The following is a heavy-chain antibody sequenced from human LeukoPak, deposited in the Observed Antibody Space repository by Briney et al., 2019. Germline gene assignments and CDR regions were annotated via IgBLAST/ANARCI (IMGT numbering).Heavy chain of an antibody. CDR3: ARAEGVTAPVGAFDI. Sequence: SQTLSLTCTVSGGSISSGGYYWSWIRQHPGKGLEWMGYIYYSGSTYYNPSLKSRVALSVDTSKNQFSLKLSSVTAPATAAYYCARAEGVTAPVGAFDIWGQGTLVTVSS. J-gene: IGHJ3*02. CDR1: GGSISSGGYY. CDR2: IYYSGST. V-gene: IGHV4-31*03. D-gene: IGHD2-21*02.